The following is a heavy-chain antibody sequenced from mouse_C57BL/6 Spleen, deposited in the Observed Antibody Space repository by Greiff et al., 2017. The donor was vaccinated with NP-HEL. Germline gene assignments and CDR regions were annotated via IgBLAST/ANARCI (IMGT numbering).Heavy chain of an antibody. CDR3: ARSGGYDWFAY. V-gene: IGHV1-81*01. CDR2: IYPRSGNT. J-gene: IGHJ3*01. Sequence: QVQLQQSGAELARPGASVKLSCKASGYTFTSYGISWVKQRPGQGLEWIGEIYPRSGNTYYNEKFKGKATLTADKSSSTAYMELRSLTSEDSAVYFCARSGGYDWFAYWGQGTLVTVSA. D-gene: IGHD2-2*01. CDR1: GYTFTSYG.